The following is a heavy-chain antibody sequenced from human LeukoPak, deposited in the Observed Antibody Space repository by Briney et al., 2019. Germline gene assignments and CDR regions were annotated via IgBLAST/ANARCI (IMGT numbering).Heavy chain of an antibody. D-gene: IGHD3-10*01. CDR2: IYYTGRT. CDR1: GGSISRGDNY. V-gene: IGHV4-30-4*08. Sequence: SETLSLTCTVSGGSISRGDNYWSWIRQHPGKGLECIGYIYYTGRTYYNPSLKSRVTISVDTSKNQFSLKLSSVTVADTAVYYCARAPRRLLWFGEFNGWFDPWGQGTLVTVSS. CDR3: ARAPRRLLWFGEFNGWFDP. J-gene: IGHJ5*02.